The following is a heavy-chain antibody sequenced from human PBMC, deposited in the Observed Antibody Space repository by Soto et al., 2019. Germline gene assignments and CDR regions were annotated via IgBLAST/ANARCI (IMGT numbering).Heavy chain of an antibody. D-gene: IGHD3-22*01. J-gene: IGHJ4*02. CDR1: GYTLTELS. Sequence: ASVKVSCKVSGYTLTELSMHWVGQAPGKGLEWMGGFDPEDGETIYAQKFQGRVTMTEDTSTDTAYMELSSLRSEDTAVYYCATRSNYDSSGYYPIDYWGQGTLVTVSS. CDR2: FDPEDGET. V-gene: IGHV1-24*01. CDR3: ATRSNYDSSGYYPIDY.